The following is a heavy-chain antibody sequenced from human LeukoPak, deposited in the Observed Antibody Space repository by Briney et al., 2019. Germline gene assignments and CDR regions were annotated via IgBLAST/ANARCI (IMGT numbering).Heavy chain of an antibody. V-gene: IGHV3-33*06. D-gene: IGHD3-10*01. CDR2: IWYDGSKT. CDR1: GSPLRSHG. Sequence: GSPLSSPGPRPGSPLRSHGWQGAPRPPGKGLEWLALIWYDGSKTNYVDSVMGRFTISRDSSKNTLYLQMDNLRVEDTAVYFCAKDLSYGSLWFDPWGQGTLVTVSS. CDR3: AKDLSYGSLWFDP. J-gene: IGHJ5*02.